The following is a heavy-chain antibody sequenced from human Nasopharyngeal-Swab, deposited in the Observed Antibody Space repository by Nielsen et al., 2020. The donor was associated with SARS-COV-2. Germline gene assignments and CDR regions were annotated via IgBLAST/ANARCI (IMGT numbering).Heavy chain of an antibody. Sequence: WIRQPPGKGLEWMGEINHSGSTNYNPSLKSRVTISVDTSKNQFSLKLSSVTAADTAVYYCARDRFSSGKDPWGQGTLVTVSS. V-gene: IGHV4-34*01. J-gene: IGHJ5*02. CDR3: ARDRFSSGKDP. D-gene: IGHD3-22*01. CDR2: INHSGST.